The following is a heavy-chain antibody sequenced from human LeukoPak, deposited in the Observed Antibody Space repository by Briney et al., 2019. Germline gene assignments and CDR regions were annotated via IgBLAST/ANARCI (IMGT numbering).Heavy chain of an antibody. CDR3: AKAKREDATAGCFDC. D-gene: IGHD2-15*01. CDR2: ISWNSGSI. CDR1: GFTFDDYA. Sequence: PGRSLRLSCAASGFTFDDYAMHWVRQAPGKGLEWVSGISWNSGSIGYADSVKGRFTISRDNAKNSLYLQMNSLRAEDTALYYCAKAKREDATAGCFDCWGQGTLVTVSS. J-gene: IGHJ4*02. V-gene: IGHV3-9*01.